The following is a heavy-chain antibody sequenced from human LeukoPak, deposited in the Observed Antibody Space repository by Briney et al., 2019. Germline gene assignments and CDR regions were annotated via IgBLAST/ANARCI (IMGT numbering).Heavy chain of an antibody. Sequence: PGGSLRLSCAASGFPFSSYGMHWVRQAPGKGLEWVSFISYDGANKYYADSVKGRFTISRDNSKNTLYLQMNSLRGDDAGMYFCAKDSSSSNYYYGLDVWGQGTTVTVSS. D-gene: IGHD6-13*01. J-gene: IGHJ6*02. CDR3: AKDSSSSNYYYGLDV. CDR2: ISYDGANK. V-gene: IGHV3-30*02. CDR1: GFPFSSYG.